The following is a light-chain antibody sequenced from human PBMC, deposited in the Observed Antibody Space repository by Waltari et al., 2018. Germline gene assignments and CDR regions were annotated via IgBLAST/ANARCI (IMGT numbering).Light chain of an antibody. Sequence: NFMLTQPHSVSESPGKTVTISCTRSSGSIASNYVQWYQQRPGSSPTTVIYKDNQRPSGVPVRFSGSIDSSSNSASLTISGLKTDDEADYYCQSYDRSNQVFGGGTKLTVL. J-gene: IGLJ2*01. V-gene: IGLV6-57*01. CDR1: SGSIASNY. CDR3: QSYDRSNQV. CDR2: KDN.